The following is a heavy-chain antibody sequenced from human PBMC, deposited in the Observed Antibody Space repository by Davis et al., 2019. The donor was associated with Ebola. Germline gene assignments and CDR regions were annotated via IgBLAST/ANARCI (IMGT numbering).Heavy chain of an antibody. CDR2: ISSSSTYI. J-gene: IGHJ6*02. D-gene: IGHD6-6*01. CDR1: GFTFSSYS. Sequence: GESLKISCAASGFTFSSYSMNWVRQAPGKGLEWVSSISSSSTYIYYADSVKGRFTISRDNAKNSLYLQMNSLRDEDTAVYYCARGSIAARPGYYYGMDVWGQGTTVTVSS. V-gene: IGHV3-21*01. CDR3: ARGSIAARPGYYYGMDV.